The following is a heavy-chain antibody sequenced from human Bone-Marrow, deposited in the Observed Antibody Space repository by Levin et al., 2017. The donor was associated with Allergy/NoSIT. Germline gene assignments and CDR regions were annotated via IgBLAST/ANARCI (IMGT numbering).Heavy chain of an antibody. Sequence: GESLKISCTASGFTFNKYGLTWVRQAPGKGLEWVASIGGSGVDSNYADSVRGRFTITRDMNMIFLQMNSLRVEDTAIYYCAKDPMWDRYNFDMNVWGQGTSVIVSS. J-gene: IGHJ6*02. CDR3: AKDPMWDRYNFDMNV. V-gene: IGHV3-23*01. D-gene: IGHD1-26*01. CDR2: IGGSGVDS. CDR1: GFTFNKYG.